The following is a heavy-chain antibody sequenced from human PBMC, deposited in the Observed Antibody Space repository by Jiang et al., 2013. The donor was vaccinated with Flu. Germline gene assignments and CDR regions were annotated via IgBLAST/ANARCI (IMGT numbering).Heavy chain of an antibody. CDR1: GGSISSSSYY. J-gene: IGHJ4*02. CDR3: ARRGYYDILTGVGTIDY. CDR2: IYYSGST. V-gene: IGHV4-39*01. Sequence: GSGLVKPSETLSLTCTVSGGSISSSSYYWGWIRQPPGKGLEWIGSIYYSGSTYYNPSLKSRVTISVDTSKNQFSLKLSSVTAADTAVYYCARRGYYDILTGVGTIDYWGQGTLVTVSS. D-gene: IGHD3-9*01.